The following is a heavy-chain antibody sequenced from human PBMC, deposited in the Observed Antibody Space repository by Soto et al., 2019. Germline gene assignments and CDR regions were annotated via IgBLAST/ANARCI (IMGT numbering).Heavy chain of an antibody. J-gene: IGHJ4*02. D-gene: IGHD3-22*01. CDR3: VKDDGGYPSTAPH. V-gene: IGHV3-23*01. CDR1: GITISNYP. Sequence: GSLRLSCVASGITISNYPMSWVRQAPGKGLDWVSGISGSGDRTYYADSAKGRFTISKDISRNSLSLQLDSLGVEDTAVYFCVKDDGGYPSTAPHWGQGTLVTVSS. CDR2: ISGSGDRT.